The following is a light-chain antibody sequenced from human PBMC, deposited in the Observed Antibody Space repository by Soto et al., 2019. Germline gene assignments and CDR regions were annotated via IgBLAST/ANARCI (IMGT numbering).Light chain of an antibody. CDR2: DVS. CDR1: SSDVATYNS. J-gene: IGLJ1*01. V-gene: IGLV2-14*01. Sequence: QSVLTQPVSVSGSPGQSITISCTGTSSDVATYNSVSWYQQHPGKAPKLLIYDVSNRPSGVSYRFSGSKSGSTASLTISGLQAEDEADYYCTSHTISNSFVFGTGTKLTVL. CDR3: TSHTISNSFV.